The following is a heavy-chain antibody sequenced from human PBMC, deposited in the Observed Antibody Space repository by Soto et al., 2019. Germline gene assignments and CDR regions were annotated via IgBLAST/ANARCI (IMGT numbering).Heavy chain of an antibody. D-gene: IGHD2-15*01. CDR1: GFTLSSYW. Sequence: EVQLVESGGGLVQPGGSLRLSCAASGFTLSSYWMHWVRQAPGKGLVWVSRINSDGSSTSYADSVKGRFTISRDNAKNTLYPQMNSLRAEDTAVYYCAREACSAGSCFYFRPDYWGQGTLVTVSS. V-gene: IGHV3-74*01. CDR3: AREACSAGSCFYFRPDY. CDR2: INSDGSST. J-gene: IGHJ4*02.